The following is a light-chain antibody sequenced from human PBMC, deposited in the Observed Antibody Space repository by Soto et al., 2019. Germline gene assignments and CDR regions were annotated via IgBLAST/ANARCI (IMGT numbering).Light chain of an antibody. CDR1: QSVSSN. J-gene: IGKJ2*01. Sequence: EIVMTQSPATLSVSPGERATLSCRASQSVSSNLAWDHKKTGQAPRLLIYGASTRPTSIPARFSGSGSGTECTLTINSLQSEDFAVYYWQQYNIWPHTLGQGTKLESK. CDR3: QQYNIWPHT. CDR2: GAS. V-gene: IGKV3-15*01.